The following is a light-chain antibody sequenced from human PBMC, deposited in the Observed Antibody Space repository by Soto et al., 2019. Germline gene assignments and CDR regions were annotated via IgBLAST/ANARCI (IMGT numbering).Light chain of an antibody. CDR3: QSYDSSLSGSYV. Sequence: QAVVTQPPSVSGAPGQRVTISCTGSSSNIGAGYDVNWYQQLPGAAPKLLIFGNSNRPSGVPDRFSGSKSGTSASLAITGLRAEDEADYYCQSYDSSLSGSYVFGTGTKVTVL. CDR1: SSNIGAGYD. J-gene: IGLJ1*01. CDR2: GNS. V-gene: IGLV1-40*01.